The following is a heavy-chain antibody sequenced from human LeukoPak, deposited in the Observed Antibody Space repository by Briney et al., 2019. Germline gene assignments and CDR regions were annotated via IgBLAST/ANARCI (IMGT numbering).Heavy chain of an antibody. CDR3: ARGDTAMGVADAFDI. J-gene: IGHJ3*02. Sequence: SETLSLTCTVSGYSISSGYYWGWIRPPPGKGLEWIGSIYHSGSTYYNPSLKSRVTISVDTSKNQFSLKLSSVTAADTAVYYCARGDTAMGVADAFDIWGQGTMVTVSS. CDR2: IYHSGST. V-gene: IGHV4-38-2*02. CDR1: GYSISSGYY. D-gene: IGHD5-18*01.